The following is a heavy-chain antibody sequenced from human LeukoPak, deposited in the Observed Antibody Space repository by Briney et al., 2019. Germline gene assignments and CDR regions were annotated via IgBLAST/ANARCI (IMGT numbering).Heavy chain of an antibody. D-gene: IGHD6-6*01. Sequence: GESLKISCQGSGYGFADYWIGWVRQMPGKGLDWMGIIYPGDSQTKYSLSFQDQVTISADKSISTAYLQWSSLKASDTAMYFCARFSGSSLTHNWFDPWGQGTLVTVPS. CDR2: IYPGDSQT. J-gene: IGHJ5*02. CDR3: ARFSGSSLTHNWFDP. V-gene: IGHV5-51*01. CDR1: GYGFADYW.